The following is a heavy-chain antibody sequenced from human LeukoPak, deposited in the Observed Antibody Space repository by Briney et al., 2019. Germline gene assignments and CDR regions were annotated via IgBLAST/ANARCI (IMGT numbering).Heavy chain of an antibody. V-gene: IGHV3-20*04. CDR2: LNWNGGST. D-gene: IGHD6-13*01. CDR1: GFTFDDYG. CDR3: ARSGSWHYYFDY. Sequence: GGSLRLSCAASGFTFDDYGTSWVRQAPGKGLEWVSGLNWNGGSTGYADSVKGRFTISRDNAKNSLYLQMNSLRAEDTALYYCARSGSWHYYFDYWGQGTLVTVSS. J-gene: IGHJ4*02.